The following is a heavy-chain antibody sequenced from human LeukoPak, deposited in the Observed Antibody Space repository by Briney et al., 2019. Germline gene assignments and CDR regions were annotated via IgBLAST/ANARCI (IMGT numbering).Heavy chain of an antibody. CDR3: ARTMYGSSSLYYYYYYMDV. Sequence: NPSETLSLTCTVSGGSFSSYYWSWIRQPAGKGLEWIGRIYTSGSTNYNPSLKSRVTMSVDTSKNQFSLKLSSVTAADTAVYYCARTMYGSSSLYYYYYYMDVWGKGTTVTVSS. D-gene: IGHD6-6*01. CDR2: IYTSGST. CDR1: GGSFSSYY. J-gene: IGHJ6*03. V-gene: IGHV4-4*07.